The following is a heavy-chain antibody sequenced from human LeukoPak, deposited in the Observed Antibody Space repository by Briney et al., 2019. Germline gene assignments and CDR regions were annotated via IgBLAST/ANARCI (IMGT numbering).Heavy chain of an antibody. CDR3: ARGGYSYGLFDY. CDR1: GFTFSSYE. D-gene: IGHD5-18*01. Sequence: GRSLRLSCAASGFTFSSYEMHWVHQAPGKGLEWVSYISSSGSTIYYADSVKGRFTISRDNAKNSLYLQMNSLRAEDTAVYYCARGGYSYGLFDYWGQGTLVTVSS. CDR2: ISSSGSTI. V-gene: IGHV3-48*03. J-gene: IGHJ4*02.